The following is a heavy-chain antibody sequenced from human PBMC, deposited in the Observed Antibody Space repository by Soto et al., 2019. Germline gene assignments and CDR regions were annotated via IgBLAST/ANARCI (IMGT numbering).Heavy chain of an antibody. CDR3: AKDRLAGNFDY. J-gene: IGHJ4*02. V-gene: IGHV3-23*01. CDR1: GFQFNNYA. CDR2: ISNTGGGT. Sequence: GGSLRLSCASSGFQFNNYAMNWVRQAPGMGLEWVATISNTGGGTYYADSVKGRFTISRDNSKNTLYLQMSSLRVEDTAVYYCAKDRLAGNFDYWGQGTQVTVSS.